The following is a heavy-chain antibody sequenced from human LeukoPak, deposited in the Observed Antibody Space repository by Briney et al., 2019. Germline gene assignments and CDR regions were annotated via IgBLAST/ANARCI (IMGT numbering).Heavy chain of an antibody. J-gene: IGHJ6*03. Sequence: SQTLSLTCAVSGGSISSGGYSWSWIRQPPGKGLEWIGYINHTGSTNYNPSLKSRVTISVDTSKNQFSLKLSSVTAADTAVYYCARPLAHCSSTSCRRRGMDVWGIGTTVTVSS. CDR2: INHTGST. V-gene: IGHV4-30-2*01. CDR3: ARPLAHCSSTSCRRRGMDV. D-gene: IGHD2-2*01. CDR1: GGSISSGGYS.